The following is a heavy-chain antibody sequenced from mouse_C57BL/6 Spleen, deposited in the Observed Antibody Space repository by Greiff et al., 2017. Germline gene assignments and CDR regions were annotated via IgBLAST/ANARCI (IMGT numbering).Heavy chain of an antibody. D-gene: IGHD1-1*01. CDR1: GFTFSDYY. V-gene: IGHV5-12*01. CDR2: ISNGGGST. J-gene: IGHJ4*01. Sequence: EVQVVESGGGLVQPGGSLKLSCAASGFTFSDYYMYWVRQTPEKRLEWVAYISNGGGSTYYPDTVKGRFPISRDNAKNTLYLQMSRLTSEDTAMYYCARVYYYGSSSTYAMDYWGQGTSVTVSS. CDR3: ARVYYYGSSSTYAMDY.